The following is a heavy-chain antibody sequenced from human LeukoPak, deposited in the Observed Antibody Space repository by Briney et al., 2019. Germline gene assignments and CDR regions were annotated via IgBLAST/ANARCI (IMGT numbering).Heavy chain of an antibody. CDR1: GFSVSSKY. Sequence: SGGSLRLSCATSGFSVSSKYMSWVRQAPGKGLEWVSVLYSGGSTYYADSVKGRFTISRDNSRNTVSLQMNSLRVEDTAIYYCTRSDTTMVRFDYWGLGTLVTVFS. V-gene: IGHV3-53*01. D-gene: IGHD5-18*01. J-gene: IGHJ4*02. CDR2: LYSGGST. CDR3: TRSDTTMVRFDY.